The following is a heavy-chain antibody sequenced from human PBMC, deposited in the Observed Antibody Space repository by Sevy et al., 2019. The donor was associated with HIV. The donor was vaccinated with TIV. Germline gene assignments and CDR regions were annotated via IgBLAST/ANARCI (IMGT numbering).Heavy chain of an antibody. J-gene: IGHJ6*02. CDR2: VSFLSNYI. CDR3: ARGLINWYGVDV. V-gene: IGHV3-21*01. D-gene: IGHD1-20*01. CDR1: GFAFSSYN. Sequence: GGSLRLSCAASGFAFSSYNMNWVRQAPGKGLEWVSFVSFLSNYIYYADSVKGRFTISRDNAKNSLYLQMNSLRPEDTAVYYCARGLINWYGVDVWGQGTTVTVSS.